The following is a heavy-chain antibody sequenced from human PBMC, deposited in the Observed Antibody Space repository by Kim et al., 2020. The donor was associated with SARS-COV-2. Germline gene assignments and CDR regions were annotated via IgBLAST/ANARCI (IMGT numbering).Heavy chain of an antibody. Sequence: SETLSLTCAVSGGSISSGGYSWSWIRQPPGKGLEWIGYIYHSGSTYYNPSLKSRVTISVDRSKNQFSLKLSSVTAADTAVYYCARGGTSYDSSATPRAYWYFDLWGRGTLVTVSS. CDR1: GGSISSGGYS. J-gene: IGHJ2*01. V-gene: IGHV4-30-2*01. D-gene: IGHD3-22*01. CDR2: IYHSGST. CDR3: ARGGTSYDSSATPRAYWYFDL.